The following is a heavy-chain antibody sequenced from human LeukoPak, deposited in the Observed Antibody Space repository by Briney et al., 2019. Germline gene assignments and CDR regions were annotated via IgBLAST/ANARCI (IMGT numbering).Heavy chain of an antibody. Sequence: ASVKVSCKASGYTFTGYYMHWVRQAPGQGLEWMGWINPNSGGTNYAQKFQGRDTMTRDTSISTAYMELSRLRSDDTAVYYCATSFYGDYGFDPWGQGTLVTVSS. CDR1: GYTFTGYY. D-gene: IGHD4-17*01. CDR3: ATSFYGDYGFDP. CDR2: INPNSGGT. J-gene: IGHJ5*02. V-gene: IGHV1-2*02.